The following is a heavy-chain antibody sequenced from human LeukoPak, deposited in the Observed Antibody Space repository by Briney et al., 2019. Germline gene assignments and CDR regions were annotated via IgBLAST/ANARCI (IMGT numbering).Heavy chain of an antibody. Sequence: PGRSLRFSCAALGFTFSSYAMHWGRQAPGKGLKWVAAISYDGSNKYYADSVKARFTISRDNSKTTLYLQMNSLRAEDTAVYYCARDTAVERWLQSHYYYGMGVWGQGSTVTVSS. CDR3: ARDTAVERWLQSHYYYGMGV. V-gene: IGHV3-30-3*01. CDR2: ISYDGSNK. D-gene: IGHD5-24*01. CDR1: GFTFSSYA. J-gene: IGHJ6*02.